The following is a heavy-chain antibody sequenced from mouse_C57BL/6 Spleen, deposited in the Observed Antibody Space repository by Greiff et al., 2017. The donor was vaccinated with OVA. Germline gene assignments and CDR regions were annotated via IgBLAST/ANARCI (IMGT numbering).Heavy chain of an antibody. CDR1: GYTFTSYW. Sequence: VQLQQPGAELVKPGASVKMSCKASGYTFTSYWITWVKQRPGQGLEWIGVIYPGSGSTNYNEKFKSKATLTVDKPSSTAYMQLSSLTSEDSAVYYCARDRDGYYSYYFDYWGQGTTLTVSS. J-gene: IGHJ2*01. V-gene: IGHV1-55*01. CDR3: ARDRDGYYSYYFDY. CDR2: IYPGSGST. D-gene: IGHD2-3*01.